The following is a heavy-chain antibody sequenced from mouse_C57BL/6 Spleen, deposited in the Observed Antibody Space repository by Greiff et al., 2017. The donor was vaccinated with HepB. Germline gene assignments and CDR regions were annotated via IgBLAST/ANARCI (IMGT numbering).Heavy chain of an antibody. CDR2: ISYDGSN. CDR1: GYSITSGYY. J-gene: IGHJ1*03. V-gene: IGHV3-6*01. CDR3: ASLKSWYFDV. Sequence: ESGPGLVKPSQSLSLTCSVTGYSITSGYYWNWIPQFPGNKLEWMGYISYDGSNNYNPSLKNRISITRDTSKNQFFLKLNSVTTEDTATYYCASLKSWYFDVWGTGTTVTVSS.